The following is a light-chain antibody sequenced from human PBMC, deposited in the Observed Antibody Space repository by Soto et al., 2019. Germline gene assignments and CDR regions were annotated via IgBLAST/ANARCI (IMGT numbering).Light chain of an antibody. CDR1: SSDVGGYNY. CDR2: EVS. V-gene: IGLV2-14*01. J-gene: IGLJ1*01. Sequence: QSALTQPASVSGSPGQSITISCTGTSSDVGGYNYVSWYQQHPGNAPKLMIYEVSNRPSGVSNRFSGSKSDNTASLTISGLQAEDEADYYCSSYTSSSTYVFGTGTKLTVL. CDR3: SSYTSSSTYV.